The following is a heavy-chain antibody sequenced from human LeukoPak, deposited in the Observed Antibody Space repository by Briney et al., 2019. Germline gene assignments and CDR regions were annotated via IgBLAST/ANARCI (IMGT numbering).Heavy chain of an antibody. D-gene: IGHD4-23*01. Sequence: SETLSLTCAVYGGSFSGYYWSWIRRPPGKGLEWIGEINHSGSTNYNPSLKSRVTISVDTSKNQFSLQLYSVTPEDTAVYYCARAVAKSVDYWGQGTLVTVSS. CDR2: INHSGST. CDR1: GGSFSGYY. V-gene: IGHV4-34*01. CDR3: ARAVAKSVDY. J-gene: IGHJ4*02.